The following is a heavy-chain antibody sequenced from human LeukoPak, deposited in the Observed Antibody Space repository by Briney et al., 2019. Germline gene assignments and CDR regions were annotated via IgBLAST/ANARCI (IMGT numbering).Heavy chain of an antibody. D-gene: IGHD4-17*01. CDR3: ARDDAPYGASRFDP. CDR1: GYTFTSYY. CDR2: INPSGDST. V-gene: IGHV1-46*01. Sequence: ASVKVSCKASGYTFTSYYIHWVRQAPGQGLEWMGLINPSGDSTSYAQKFQGRVTMTRDTSTSTVYMELSSLRSEDTAVYYCARDDAPYGASRFDPWGQGTLVTVSS. J-gene: IGHJ5*02.